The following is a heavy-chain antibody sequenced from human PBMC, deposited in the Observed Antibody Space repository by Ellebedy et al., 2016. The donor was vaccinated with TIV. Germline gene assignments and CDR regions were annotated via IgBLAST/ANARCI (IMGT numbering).Heavy chain of an antibody. CDR2: IYQDGSDE. Sequence: GESLKISCAASGFSFRSYWMSWVRQAPGKGLEWVANIYQDGSDEYYVDSVKGRFTISRDNDNKALFLQMNSLRVEDTAVNYCARRGSYGDYAVQINSWFDPWGQGTLVTVSS. V-gene: IGHV3-7*01. J-gene: IGHJ5*02. CDR3: ARRGSYGDYAVQINSWFDP. CDR1: GFSFRSYW. D-gene: IGHD4-17*01.